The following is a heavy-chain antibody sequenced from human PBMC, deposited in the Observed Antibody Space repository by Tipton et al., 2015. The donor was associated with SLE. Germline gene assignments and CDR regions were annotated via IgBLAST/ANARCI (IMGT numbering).Heavy chain of an antibody. J-gene: IGHJ4*02. D-gene: IGHD1-26*01. CDR2: INHSGST. Sequence: TLSLTCAVYGGSFSLYYWSWIRQPPGKGLEWIGEINHSGSTNYTPSLKSRVTITVDTSKNQFSLKLSSVTAADTAVYYCARTGELFDYWGQGTLVTVSS. CDR1: GGSFSLYY. CDR3: ARTGELFDY. V-gene: IGHV4-34*01.